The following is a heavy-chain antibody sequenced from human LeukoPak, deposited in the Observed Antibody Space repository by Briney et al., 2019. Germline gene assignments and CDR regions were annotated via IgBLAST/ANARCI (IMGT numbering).Heavy chain of an antibody. V-gene: IGHV3-74*01. CDR1: GFTFSSYV. J-gene: IGHJ4*02. Sequence: QTGGSLRLSCETAGFTFSSYVMHWFRRTPGKGLVWVSRISHDGFISYADSVKGRFTISRDNAKNTLILQMNSLRAEDTAVYYCARDWVYKIDYWGRGTLVTVSS. CDR3: ARDWVYKIDY. CDR2: ISHDGFI. D-gene: IGHD5-24*01.